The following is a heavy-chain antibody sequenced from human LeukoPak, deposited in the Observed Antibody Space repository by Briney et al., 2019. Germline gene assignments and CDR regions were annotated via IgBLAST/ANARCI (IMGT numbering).Heavy chain of an antibody. CDR1: GGSFSGYY. CDR3: ARVKSSWSYFDY. Sequence: SETLSLTCAVYGGSFSGYYWSWIRQPPGKGLEWIGEINHSGSTNYNPPLKSRVTISVDTSKNQFSLKLSSVTAADTAVYYCARVKSSWSYFDYWGQGTLVTVSS. J-gene: IGHJ4*02. D-gene: IGHD6-13*01. CDR2: INHSGST. V-gene: IGHV4-34*01.